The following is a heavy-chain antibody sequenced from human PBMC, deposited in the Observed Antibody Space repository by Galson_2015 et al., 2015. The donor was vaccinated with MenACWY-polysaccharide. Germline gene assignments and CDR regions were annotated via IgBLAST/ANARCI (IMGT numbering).Heavy chain of an antibody. D-gene: IGHD1-14*01. J-gene: IGHJ3*01. CDR3: ARENTGVDVGLDV. CDR2: INPDSGKT. Sequence: SVKVSCKASGYTFTKFDIYWVRQAPGQGLEWMGWINPDSGKTGYAQKFQGRVTLSRKTSVTTAYMEVTGLRSDDTAVYYCARENTGVDVGLDVWGQGTVVTVAS. V-gene: IGHV1-8*01. CDR1: GYTFTKFD.